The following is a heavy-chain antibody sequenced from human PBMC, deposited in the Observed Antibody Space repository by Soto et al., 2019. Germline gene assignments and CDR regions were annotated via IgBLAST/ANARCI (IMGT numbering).Heavy chain of an antibody. CDR1: GFTFSSYS. CDR2: ISSSSSYI. V-gene: IGHV3-21*01. J-gene: IGHJ4*02. D-gene: IGHD3-3*01. CDR3: ARAHDYYDFWSGYYYFDY. Sequence: GGSLRLSCAASGFTFSSYSMNWVRQAPGKGLEWVSSISSSSSYIYYADSVKGRFTISRDNAKNSLYLQMNSLRAEDTAVYYCARAHDYYDFWSGYYYFDYWGQGTLVTVSS.